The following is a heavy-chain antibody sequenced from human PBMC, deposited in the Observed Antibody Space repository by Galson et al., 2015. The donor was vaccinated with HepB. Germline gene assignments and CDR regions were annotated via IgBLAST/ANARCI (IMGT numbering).Heavy chain of an antibody. V-gene: IGHV1-2*06. Sequence: SVKVSCKASGYTFTGYYMHWVRQAPGQGLEWMGRINPNSGGTNYAQKFQGRVTMTRDTSISTAYMELSRLRSDDTAVYYCARAALTGRYCSSTSCFPPKIWGQGTMVTVSS. CDR3: ARAALTGRYCSSTSCFPPKI. D-gene: IGHD2-2*01. CDR2: INPNSGGT. CDR1: GYTFTGYY. J-gene: IGHJ3*02.